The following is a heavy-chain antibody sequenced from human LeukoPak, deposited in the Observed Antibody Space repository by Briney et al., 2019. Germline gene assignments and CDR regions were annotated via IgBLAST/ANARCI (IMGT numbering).Heavy chain of an antibody. D-gene: IGHD6-13*01. CDR2: IYYSGST. V-gene: IGHV4-31*01. CDR1: GGSISSGGYY. J-gene: IGHJ5*02. CDR3: ARDRSIAAAGTRWFDP. Sequence: PSETLSLTCTVSGGSISSGGYYWSWIRQHPGKGLEWIGYIYYSGSTYYNPSLKSQVTISVDPSKNQFSLKLSSVTAADTAVYYCARDRSIAAAGTRWFDPWGQGTLVTVSS.